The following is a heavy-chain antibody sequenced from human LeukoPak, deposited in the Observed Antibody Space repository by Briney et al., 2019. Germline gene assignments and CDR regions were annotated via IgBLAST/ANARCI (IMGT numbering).Heavy chain of an antibody. Sequence: ASVKVSCKASGYTFTSYGISWVRQAPGQGLEWMGWINPNSGGTNYAQKFQGRVTMTRDTSISTAYMELSRLRSDDTAVYYCARDFDGGSCYWGQGTLVTVSS. CDR2: INPNSGGT. CDR1: GYTFTSYG. CDR3: ARDFDGGSCY. D-gene: IGHD2-15*01. V-gene: IGHV1-2*02. J-gene: IGHJ4*02.